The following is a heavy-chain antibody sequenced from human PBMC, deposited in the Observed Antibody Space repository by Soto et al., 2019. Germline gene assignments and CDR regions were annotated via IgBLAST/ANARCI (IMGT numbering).Heavy chain of an antibody. V-gene: IGHV3-13*01. Sequence: SLRLSCAASGFTFSSYDMHWVRQATGKGLEWVSAIGTAGDTYYPGSVKGRFTISRENAKNSLYLQMNSLRAGDTAVYYCARGSRITGTTRRNYGMDVWGQGTTVTVSS. D-gene: IGHD1-7*01. CDR1: GFTFSSYD. J-gene: IGHJ6*02. CDR2: IGTAGDT. CDR3: ARGSRITGTTRRNYGMDV.